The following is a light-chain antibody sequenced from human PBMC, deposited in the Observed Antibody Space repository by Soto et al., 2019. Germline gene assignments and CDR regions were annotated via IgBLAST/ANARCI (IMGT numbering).Light chain of an antibody. J-gene: IGKJ5*01. V-gene: IGKV3-15*01. Sequence: IVITESPSTLSVSPAERATLSCRAGQGVTTNFAWYQQKSGQSPRLLIYDVSIRATGVPARFSATGSETDFTLTISGLQSEDSAVYFCQQYNNWPFSFGQGTRLEVK. CDR2: DVS. CDR3: QQYNNWPFS. CDR1: QGVTTN.